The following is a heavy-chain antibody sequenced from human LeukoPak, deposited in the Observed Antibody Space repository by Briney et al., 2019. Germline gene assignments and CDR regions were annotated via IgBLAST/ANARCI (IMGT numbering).Heavy chain of an antibody. CDR1: GGSISSSSYY. D-gene: IGHD3-22*01. Sequence: SETLSLTCTVSGGSISSSSYYWGWIRQPPGKGLEWIGSIYYSGSTYYNPSLKSRVTISVDRSKNQFSLKLSSVTAADTAVYYCAREAEEFGDSSGFWQNAFDIWGQGTMVTVSS. CDR2: IYYSGST. CDR3: AREAEEFGDSSGFWQNAFDI. J-gene: IGHJ3*02. V-gene: IGHV4-39*07.